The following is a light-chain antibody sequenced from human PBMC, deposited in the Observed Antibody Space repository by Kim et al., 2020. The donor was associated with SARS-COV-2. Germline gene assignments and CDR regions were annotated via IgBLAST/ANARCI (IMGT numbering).Light chain of an antibody. CDR1: QRLCTNC. CDR3: QQYSSSPRT. Sequence: EIVLTQSPGTLSLSPGDRATLSCRASQRLCTNCLAWYQQKSGQAPRLLILGASTRPSGIPDRFSGSGSGTDFTLTISRLEPEDFAVYYCQQYSSSPRTFGQGTKVDIK. V-gene: IGKV3-20*01. J-gene: IGKJ1*01. CDR2: GAS.